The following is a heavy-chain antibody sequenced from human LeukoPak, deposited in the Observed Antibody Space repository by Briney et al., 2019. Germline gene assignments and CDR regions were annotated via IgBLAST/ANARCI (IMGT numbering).Heavy chain of an antibody. CDR3: ARVTEVYDILTGYYNRPYYFDY. CDR2: IGYDGTNE. D-gene: IGHD3-9*01. J-gene: IGHJ4*02. CDR1: GFTFSSYG. V-gene: IGHV3-33*01. Sequence: PGRSLRLSCAASGFTFSSYGMHWVRQAPGKGLEWVALIGYDGTNEYYADSVKGRFTISRDNSKNTLYLQMNSLRAEDTAVYYCARVTEVYDILTGYYNRPYYFDYWGQGTLVTVSS.